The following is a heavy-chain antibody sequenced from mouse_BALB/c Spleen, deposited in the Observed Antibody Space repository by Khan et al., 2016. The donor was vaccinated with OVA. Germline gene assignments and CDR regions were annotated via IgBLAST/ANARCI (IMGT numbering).Heavy chain of an antibody. J-gene: IGHJ4*01. CDR2: IWSDGST. Sequence: QVQLKQSGPGLVAPSQSLSITCTTSGFSLTNYGIHWVRQPPGKSLEWLVVIWSDGSTTYNSALKSRLSISKDNSKSQVFLKMNSLQTDDSAMYYCARQPYYHYDIMDYWGQGTSVTVSS. CDR1: GFSLTNYG. D-gene: IGHD2-10*01. V-gene: IGHV2-6-1*01. CDR3: ARQPYYHYDIMDY.